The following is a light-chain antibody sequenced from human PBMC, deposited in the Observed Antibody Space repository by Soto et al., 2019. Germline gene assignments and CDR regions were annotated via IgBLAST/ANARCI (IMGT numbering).Light chain of an antibody. CDR2: DAS. V-gene: IGKV1-33*01. Sequence: DIQMTQSPSSLSASVGDRVTITCQARQDISNYLNWYQQKPGKAPKLLIYDASNLETGVPARFSGSGSGTYFTFTISSLQPEDIATYYGQQFDNLFTFGPGTKVDLK. J-gene: IGKJ3*01. CDR1: QDISNY. CDR3: QQFDNLFT.